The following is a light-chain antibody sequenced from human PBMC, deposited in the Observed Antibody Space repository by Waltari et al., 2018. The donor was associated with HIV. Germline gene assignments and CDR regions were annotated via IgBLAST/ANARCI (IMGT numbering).Light chain of an antibody. CDR1: SNDVGTYNL. V-gene: IGLV2-23*01. J-gene: IGLJ2*01. CDR2: EGR. CDR3: CSYADTVL. Sequence: QSALTQPASVSGSPGQSITISCTGTSNDVGTYNLVSWYQQHPGKAPKVIIYEGRKRPSGVSNRFSGSKSGNTASLTISGLQAEDEADYYCCSYADTVLFSGGTKLTVL.